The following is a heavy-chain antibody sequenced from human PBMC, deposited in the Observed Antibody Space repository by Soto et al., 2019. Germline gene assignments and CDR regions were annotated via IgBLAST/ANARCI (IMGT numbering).Heavy chain of an antibody. V-gene: IGHV3-30*18. D-gene: IGHD4-17*01. Sequence: QVQQVESGGGVVQPGRSLRLSCAASGFTFSSYGMHWIRQAPGKGLESVAVISYDGSNKYYADSVKGRFTISRDNSKNTLYLQMNSLRAEDTAVYYCAKDHFPRMNTVTDSWGMDVWGQGTTVTVSS. CDR1: GFTFSSYG. J-gene: IGHJ6*02. CDR2: ISYDGSNK. CDR3: AKDHFPRMNTVTDSWGMDV.